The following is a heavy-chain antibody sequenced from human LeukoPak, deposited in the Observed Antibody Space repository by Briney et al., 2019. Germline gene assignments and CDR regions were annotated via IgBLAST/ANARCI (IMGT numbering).Heavy chain of an antibody. CDR3: ASYPQSGDNWFDP. CDR1: GGTFSSYA. Sequence: GASVKVSCKASGGTFSSYAISWVRQAPGQGLEWMGRIIPIFGIANYAQKFQGRVTITADKSTSAAYMELSSLRSEDTAVYYCASYPQSGDNWFDPWGQGTLVTVSS. V-gene: IGHV1-69*04. CDR2: IIPIFGIA. J-gene: IGHJ5*02. D-gene: IGHD3-10*01.